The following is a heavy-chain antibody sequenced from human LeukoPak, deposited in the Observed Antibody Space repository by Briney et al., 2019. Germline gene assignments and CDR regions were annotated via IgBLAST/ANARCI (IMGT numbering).Heavy chain of an antibody. D-gene: IGHD3-9*01. V-gene: IGHV3-23*01. CDR1: GFTFSSYG. J-gene: IGHJ4*02. Sequence: PGGSLRLSCAASGFTFSSYGMSWVRQAPGKGLEWVSAISGSGGSTYYADSVKGRFTISRDNSKNTLYLQMNSLRAEDTAVYYCAKITERYFDELLVPGLDYWGQGTLVTVSS. CDR3: AKITERYFDELLVPGLDY. CDR2: ISGSGGST.